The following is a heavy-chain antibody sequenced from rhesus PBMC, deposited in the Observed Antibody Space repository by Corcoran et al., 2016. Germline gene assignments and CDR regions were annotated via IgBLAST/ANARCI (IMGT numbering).Heavy chain of an antibody. CDR1: GDSIISGYA. CDR3: ASGLNYGAPNFGLDS. J-gene: IGHJ6*01. Sequence: QVQLKESGPGLVKPSETLSLTCTVSGDSIISGYAWSWIRQPPGQGLEWLGYIGGYHNPSLKIRVTISKATSNNQFSLNLTSLTAADTAVYYCASGLNYGAPNFGLDSWGQGVVVTVSS. CDR2: IGG. V-gene: IGHV4-127*01. D-gene: IGHD1-26*01.